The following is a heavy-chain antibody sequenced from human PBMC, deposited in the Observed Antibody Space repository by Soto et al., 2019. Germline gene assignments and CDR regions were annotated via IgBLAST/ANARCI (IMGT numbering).Heavy chain of an antibody. V-gene: IGHV4-34*01. CDR2: IDHTGIT. Sequence: QVQLQQWGAGLLKPSETLSLTCAVYGGSFSDYYWNWIRQPPGMGLEWIGEIDHTGITNYNPSLKGRVTILVDTSRNSFSLKLSSVTAADTAIYYCARCSLSNYRWFDPWGQGTLVSVSS. CDR3: ARCSLSNYRWFDP. D-gene: IGHD4-4*01. CDR1: GGSFSDYY. J-gene: IGHJ5*02.